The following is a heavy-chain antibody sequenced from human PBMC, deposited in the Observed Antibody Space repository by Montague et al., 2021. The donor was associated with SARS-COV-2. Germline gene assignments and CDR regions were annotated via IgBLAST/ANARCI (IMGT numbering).Heavy chain of an antibody. CDR3: ASHPVFQQLYS. J-gene: IGHJ4*02. V-gene: IGHV4-4*02. D-gene: IGHD6-13*01. CDR2: IHHTGIT. CDR1: GASVSSINW. Sequence: SETLSLTCAVSGASVSSINWWSWVRQPPGRGLEWIAEIHHTGITNFNPPLRSRVSISLDSSKNQLSLTLISATAADTAIYYCASHPVFQQLYSWGQGTLVSVSS.